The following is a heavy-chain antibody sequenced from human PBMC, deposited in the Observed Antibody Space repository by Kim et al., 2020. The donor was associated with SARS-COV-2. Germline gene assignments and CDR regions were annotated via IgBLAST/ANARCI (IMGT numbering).Heavy chain of an antibody. J-gene: IGHJ4*02. D-gene: IGHD1-1*01. CDR2: IYSGGRT. CDR3: ARDRVTPSGTKVH. V-gene: IGHV3-66*02. Sequence: GGSLRLSCVTSGFSVTTNYMSWIRQAPGKGLEWVSLIYSGGRTYYADSVKGRFTISRDSSKNTLFLQMNSLRPEDTAVYYCARDRVTPSGTKVHWGQGTLVTVSS. CDR1: GFSVTTNY.